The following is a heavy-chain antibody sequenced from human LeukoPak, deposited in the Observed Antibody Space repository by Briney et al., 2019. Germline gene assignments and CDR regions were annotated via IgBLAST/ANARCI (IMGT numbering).Heavy chain of an antibody. D-gene: IGHD1-14*01. CDR1: RFTFSNYA. J-gene: IGHJ6*03. Sequence: GGSLRLSCAASRFTFSNYAMHRVRQAPGKGLEWVAIISYDATNKYYVDSVKGRFTISRDNSKNTLYLQMNSLRPEDTAVYYCASNPRRPYYYYMDVWGKGTTVIVSS. V-gene: IGHV3-30*03. CDR2: ISYDATNK. CDR3: ASNPRRPYYYYMDV.